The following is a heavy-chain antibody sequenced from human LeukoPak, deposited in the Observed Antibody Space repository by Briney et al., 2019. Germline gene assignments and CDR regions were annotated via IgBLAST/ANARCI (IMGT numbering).Heavy chain of an antibody. V-gene: IGHV1-18*01. CDR1: GYTFTSYG. D-gene: IGHD3-3*01. CDR3: ARVETNGGGIFEYDFWSGLFDY. Sequence: ASVKVSCKASGYTFTSYGISWVRQATGQGLEWMGWISAYNGNTNYAQKLQGRVTMTTDTSTSTAYMELRSLRSYDTSVYYCARVETNGGGIFEYDFWSGLFDYWGQATLVTVSS. J-gene: IGHJ4*02. CDR2: ISAYNGNT.